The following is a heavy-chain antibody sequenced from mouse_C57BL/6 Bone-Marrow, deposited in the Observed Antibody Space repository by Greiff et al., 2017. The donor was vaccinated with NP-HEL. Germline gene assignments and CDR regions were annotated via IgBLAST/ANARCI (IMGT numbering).Heavy chain of an antibody. CDR2: IDPEDGET. Sequence: VQLQQSGAELVKPGASVKLSCTASGFNIKDYYMHWVKQRTEQGLEWIGRIDPEDGETKYAPKFQCKATITADTSSNTAYLQLSSLTSEDTAVYYCARGWFWYFDVWGTGTTVTVSS. CDR3: ARGWFWYFDV. D-gene: IGHD1-1*02. CDR1: GFNIKDYY. J-gene: IGHJ1*03. V-gene: IGHV14-2*01.